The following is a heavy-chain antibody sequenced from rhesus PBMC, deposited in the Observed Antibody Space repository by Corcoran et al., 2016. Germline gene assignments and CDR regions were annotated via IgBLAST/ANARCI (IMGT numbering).Heavy chain of an antibody. CDR1: GFTFSSYC. V-gene: IGHV3-14*01. CDR2: SKSACSRT. Sequence: ELQLVESGGGLAKPGGSLRLSCSASGFTFSSYCMHWVRQASGKGLEWVSGSKSACSRTYYGDYVKGRFTISRENAKNTLYLQMDGLRPEDTAVYYCAGEFSTTDYWGQGVLVTVSS. CDR3: AGEFSTTDY. D-gene: IGHD2-15*01. J-gene: IGHJ4*01.